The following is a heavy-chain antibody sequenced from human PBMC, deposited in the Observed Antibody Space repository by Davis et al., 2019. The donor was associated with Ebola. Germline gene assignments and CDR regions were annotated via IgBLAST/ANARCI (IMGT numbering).Heavy chain of an antibody. D-gene: IGHD5-18*01. CDR1: GFTFDDYA. CDR2: IKQDVSEK. J-gene: IGHJ4*02. Sequence: GESLKISCAASGFTFDDYAMTWVRQAPGKGLEWVANIKQDVSEKYYVDSVKGRFTISRDNAKNSLYLQMNSLRAEDTAVYYCARRRGYSYGSYYFDYWGQGTLVTVSS. V-gene: IGHV3-7*03. CDR3: ARRRGYSYGSYYFDY.